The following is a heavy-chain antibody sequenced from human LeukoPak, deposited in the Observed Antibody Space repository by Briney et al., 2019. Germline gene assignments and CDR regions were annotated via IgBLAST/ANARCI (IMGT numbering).Heavy chain of an antibody. Sequence: GGSLRLSCAASGFTFSDFYMTWIRQAPGKALEWISYISEDGRITYYADSLKGRFTISRDNAKNSLSLQVDSLRADDTAVYFCARRGNTDSWTVLIDYWGQGTLVTVSS. D-gene: IGHD3/OR15-3a*01. J-gene: IGHJ4*02. CDR2: ISEDGRIT. CDR1: GFTFSDFY. CDR3: ARRGNTDSWTVLIDY. V-gene: IGHV3-11*01.